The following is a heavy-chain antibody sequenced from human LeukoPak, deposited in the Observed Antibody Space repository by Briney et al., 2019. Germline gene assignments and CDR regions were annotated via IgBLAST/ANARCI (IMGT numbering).Heavy chain of an antibody. CDR2: IYYSGST. J-gene: IGHJ4*02. CDR3: ARQGGYSYGRTYYFDY. Sequence: SETLSLTCTVPGGSISSYYWSWIRQPPGKGLEWIGYIYYSGSTNYNPSLKSRVTISVDTSKNQFSLKLSSVTAADTAVYYCARQGGYSYGRTYYFDYWGQGTLVTVSS. D-gene: IGHD5-18*01. V-gene: IGHV4-59*08. CDR1: GGSISSYY.